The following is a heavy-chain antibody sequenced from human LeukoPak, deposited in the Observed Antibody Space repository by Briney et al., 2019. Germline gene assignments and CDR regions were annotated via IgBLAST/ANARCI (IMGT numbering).Heavy chain of an antibody. D-gene: IGHD6-19*01. CDR2: IIPIFGTA. V-gene: IGHV1-69*05. CDR3: AREGYSSGCFDY. CDR1: GGTFSSYA. Sequence: PVSSVKVSCKASGGTFSSYAISWVRQAPGQGLEWMGRIIPIFGTANYAQKFQGRVTITTDESTSTAYMELSSLRSEDTAVYYCAREGYSSGCFDYWGQGTLVTVSS. J-gene: IGHJ4*02.